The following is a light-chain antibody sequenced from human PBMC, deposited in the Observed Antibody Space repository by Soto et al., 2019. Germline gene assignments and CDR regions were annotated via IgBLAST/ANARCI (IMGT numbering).Light chain of an antibody. CDR1: QSVSSN. CDR2: GAS. J-gene: IGKJ5*01. CDR3: QQYNNWPPIT. V-gene: IGKV3-15*01. Sequence: EIVMTQSPATLSVSPGERATLSCRASQSVSSNLAWYQQKPGQAPRLLIYGASTRATGVSGRFSGSGSGTEFTLTISSLQSEDFAAYFCQQYNNWPPITFGQGTRLEIK.